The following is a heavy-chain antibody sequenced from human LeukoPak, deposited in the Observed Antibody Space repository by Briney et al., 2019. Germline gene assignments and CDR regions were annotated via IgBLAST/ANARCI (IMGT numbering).Heavy chain of an antibody. J-gene: IGHJ5*02. V-gene: IGHV3-15*01. CDR1: GFIFNDAW. D-gene: IGHD2-2*01. CDR3: TTLGPIVVPGTGDWLDP. Sequence: GGSLRLSCAASGFIFNDAWMTWVRQAPGKGLEWVGRIKSKTDGGTTDYASPVKGRFTISRDDPENTLYLQMNSLKTEDTALYYCTTLGPIVVPGTGDWLDPWGQGTLVTVSS. CDR2: IKSKTDGGTT.